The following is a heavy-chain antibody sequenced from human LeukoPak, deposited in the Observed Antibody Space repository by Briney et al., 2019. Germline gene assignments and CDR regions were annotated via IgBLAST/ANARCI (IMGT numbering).Heavy chain of an antibody. CDR3: ARGNYDFWRLSYYYYMDV. J-gene: IGHJ6*03. D-gene: IGHD3-3*01. V-gene: IGHV3-23*01. CDR1: GFTFSSYA. CDR2: IGNSGGPT. Sequence: GGSLRLSCAASGFTFSSYAMSWVRQAPGKGLEWVSVIGNSGGPTYYADSVKGRFTISRDNSKNTLYLHMNSLRSEDTAVYYCARGNYDFWRLSYYYYMDVWGKGTTVTVSS.